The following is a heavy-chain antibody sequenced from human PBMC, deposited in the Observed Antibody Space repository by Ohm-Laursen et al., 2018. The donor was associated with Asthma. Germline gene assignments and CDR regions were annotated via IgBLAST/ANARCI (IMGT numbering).Heavy chain of an antibody. CDR1: GFTFGTYG. Sequence: SLRLSCTASGFTFGTYGMNWVRQAPGKGLECVSAIIGSGADTYYADSVKGRFTISRDNSKNTLYLQINTLRAEDTAVYYCARETATGSQNIHYYDLDVWGQGTTVSVSS. V-gene: IGHV3-23*01. CDR2: IIGSGADT. D-gene: IGHD2-15*01. J-gene: IGHJ6*02. CDR3: ARETATGSQNIHYYDLDV.